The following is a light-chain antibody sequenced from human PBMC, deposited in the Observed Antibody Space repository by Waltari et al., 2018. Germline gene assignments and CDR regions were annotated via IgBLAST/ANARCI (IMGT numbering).Light chain of an antibody. CDR2: DEC. CDR1: NIGTMR. Sequence: SYVLTQPPSASAAPGQTATITCGGDNIGTMRVPWYRRRPGQAPVLVVFDECARPSEIPERISASNSENAATLTISRVEAGDEAEYFCQVWDASTDHTFGGGTKLTVL. V-gene: IGLV3-21*02. J-gene: IGLJ2*01. CDR3: QVWDASTDHT.